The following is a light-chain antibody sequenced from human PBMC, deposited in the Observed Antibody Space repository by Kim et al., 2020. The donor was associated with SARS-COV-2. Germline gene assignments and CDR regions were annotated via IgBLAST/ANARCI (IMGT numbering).Light chain of an antibody. CDR1: TSNIGTNF. J-gene: IGLJ2*01. V-gene: IGLV1-47*01. CDR2: RSD. CDR3: AAWDDSLVV. Sequence: PGKRVTISCSGSTSNIGTNFVYWYQQIPGTAPKLLIHRSDQRPSVVPDRFSGSKSGTSASLAISGLRSEDEAYYYCAAWDDSLVVFGGGTQLTVL.